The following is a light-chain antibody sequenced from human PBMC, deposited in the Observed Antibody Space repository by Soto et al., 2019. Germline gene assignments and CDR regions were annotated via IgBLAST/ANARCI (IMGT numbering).Light chain of an antibody. J-gene: IGKJ1*01. V-gene: IGKV3-20*01. Sequence: EIVLTQSPGTLSLSPGEGATLSCRASQSVSNYLAWYQQKPGQAPRLLIYGASSRATGIPDRFSGSGSGTDFTLTISRLEPEDFAVYYCQQYGESPQTFGQWTKV. CDR3: QQYGESPQT. CDR2: GAS. CDR1: QSVSNY.